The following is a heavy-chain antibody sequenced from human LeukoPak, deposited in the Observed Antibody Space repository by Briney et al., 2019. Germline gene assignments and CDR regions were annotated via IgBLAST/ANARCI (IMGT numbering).Heavy chain of an antibody. D-gene: IGHD2-21*02. CDR3: ARENDAVIRDY. J-gene: IGHJ4*02. V-gene: IGHV4-39*07. CDR2: IYYSGST. CDR1: GGSISSYY. Sequence: TSETLSLTCTVSGGSISSYYWGWVRQPPGRGLEWIGSIYYSGSTYYNPSLKSRVTISVDTSKNQFSLKLSSVTAADTAVYYCARENDAVIRDYWGQGTLVTVSS.